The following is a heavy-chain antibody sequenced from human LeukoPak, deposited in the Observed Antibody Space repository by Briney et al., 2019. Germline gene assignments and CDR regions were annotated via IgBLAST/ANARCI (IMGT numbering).Heavy chain of an antibody. CDR2: ISNDETNK. J-gene: IGHJ5*02. V-gene: IGHV3-30*18. D-gene: IGHD5/OR15-5a*01. CDR3: AKEGERGSYGVYDDYH. CDR1: GFTFRDYS. Sequence: PGGSLRLSCAASGFTFRDYSMNWIPQAPGKGLEWVAVISNDETNKYYTDSVKGRFTISRENSKNIVYLQMNSLRVEETAIYYCAKEGERGSYGVYDDYHWGQGTLVTVSS.